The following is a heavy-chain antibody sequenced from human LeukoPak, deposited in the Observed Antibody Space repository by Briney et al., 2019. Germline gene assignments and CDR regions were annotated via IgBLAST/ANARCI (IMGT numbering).Heavy chain of an antibody. Sequence: GGSLRLSCAASGFTFSSYAMSWVRQAPGKGLEGVSAISGSGGSTYYADSVQGRFTISRDNSKNTLYLQMNSLRAEDTAVYYCAKESQSGYCSSTSCWPYFDYWGQGTLVTVSS. CDR1: GFTFSSYA. CDR2: ISGSGGST. V-gene: IGHV3-23*01. CDR3: AKESQSGYCSSTSCWPYFDY. D-gene: IGHD2-2*01. J-gene: IGHJ4*02.